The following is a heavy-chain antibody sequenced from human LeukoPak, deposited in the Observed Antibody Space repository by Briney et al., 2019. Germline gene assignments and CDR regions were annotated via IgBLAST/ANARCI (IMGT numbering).Heavy chain of an antibody. CDR1: GGSISSYY. CDR2: IYYSGST. D-gene: IGHD1-26*01. J-gene: IGHJ4*02. CDR3: ARDLGGSSTGGY. Sequence: SETLSLTCTVSGGSISSYYWSWIRQPPGKGLEWIGYIYYSGSTNYNPSLKSRITISVDTSKNQFSLKLSSVTAADTAVYYCARDLGGSSTGGYWGQGTLVTVSS. V-gene: IGHV4-59*01.